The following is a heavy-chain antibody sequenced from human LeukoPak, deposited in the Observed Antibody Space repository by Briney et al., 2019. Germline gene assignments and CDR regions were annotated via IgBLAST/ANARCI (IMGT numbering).Heavy chain of an antibody. D-gene: IGHD3-22*01. CDR1: GFTFSDYY. Sequence: GGPLRLSCGASGFTFSDYYMSWIRQPPGKGLEWVSYISSSCSTIYYPDSLKGRFTISRDNAKNSLYLQMNSLRAEDTAVYYCARDRYYYDSSGYYSASWDCWGQGTLVTVSS. V-gene: IGHV3-11*01. J-gene: IGHJ4*02. CDR3: ARDRYYYDSSGYYSASWDC. CDR2: ISSSCSTI.